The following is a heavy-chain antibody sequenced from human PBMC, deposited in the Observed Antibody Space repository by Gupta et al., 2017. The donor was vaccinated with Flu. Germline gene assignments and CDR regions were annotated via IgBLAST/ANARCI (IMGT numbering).Heavy chain of an antibody. Sequence: EVQVVESGGGLVQPGGSLRLSCAASGFAFSSFEMNWARQAPGKGLEWISYISRSDTTIYYADSVKGRFTISRDNAKNSLYLQMNSLRAEDTALYYCARGSWGYYDSSGYPQGYFDLGGRGTLVTVSS. CDR3: ARGSWGYYDSSGYPQGYFDL. D-gene: IGHD3-22*01. J-gene: IGHJ2*01. CDR2: ISRSDTTI. CDR1: GFAFSSFE. V-gene: IGHV3-48*03.